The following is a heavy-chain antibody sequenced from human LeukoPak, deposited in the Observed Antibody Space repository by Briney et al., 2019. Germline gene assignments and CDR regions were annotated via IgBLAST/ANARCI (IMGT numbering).Heavy chain of an antibody. J-gene: IGHJ4*02. Sequence: SETMSLICAVYGGSFSGYYWSWIRQPPGKGLEWIGEINHSGSTNYNPSLKSRVTISVDTSKNRFSLKLSSVTAADTAVYYCARRYCSSTSCHPVYWGQGTLVTVSS. D-gene: IGHD2-2*01. V-gene: IGHV4-34*01. CDR3: ARRYCSSTSCHPVY. CDR2: INHSGST. CDR1: GGSFSGYY.